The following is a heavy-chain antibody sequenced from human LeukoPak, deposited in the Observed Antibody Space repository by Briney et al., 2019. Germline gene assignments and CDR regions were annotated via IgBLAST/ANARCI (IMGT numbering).Heavy chain of an antibody. J-gene: IGHJ4*02. CDR2: ISGSAAST. Sequence: GGSLRLSCVASGFTFSTYAMTWVRQAPGKGLEWVSSISGSAASTYYADSVKGRFTISRDNSKNTLYLQMNSLRAEDTAVYYCARGGYGDYELPDYWGQGTLVTVSS. CDR3: ARGGYGDYELPDY. V-gene: IGHV3-23*01. D-gene: IGHD4-17*01. CDR1: GFTFSTYA.